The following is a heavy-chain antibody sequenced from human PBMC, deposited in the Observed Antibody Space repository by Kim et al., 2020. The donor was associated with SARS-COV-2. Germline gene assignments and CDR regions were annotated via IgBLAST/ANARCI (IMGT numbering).Heavy chain of an antibody. CDR3: AREEPYYDFWSGYPPLSFDP. J-gene: IGHJ5*02. D-gene: IGHD3-3*01. V-gene: IGHV1-69*04. CDR1: GGTFSSYA. CDR2: IIPIFGIA. Sequence: SVKVSCKASGGTFSSYAISWVRQAPGQGLEWMGRIIPIFGIANYAQKFQGRVTITADKSTSTAYMELSSLRSEDTAVYYCAREEPYYDFWSGYPPLSFDPWGQGTLVTVSS.